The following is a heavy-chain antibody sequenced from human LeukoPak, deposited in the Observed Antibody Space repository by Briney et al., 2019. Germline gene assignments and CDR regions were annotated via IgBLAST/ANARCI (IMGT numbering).Heavy chain of an antibody. D-gene: IGHD2-2*01. CDR1: GYTFTGYY. V-gene: IGHV1-2*02. CDR2: INPNSGGT. J-gene: IGHJ5*02. Sequence: GASVKVSCKASGYTFTGYYMHWVRQAPGQGLEWMGWINPNSGGTNYAQKFQGRVTMTRDTSISTAYMELSRLRSDDTAVYYCAVTREGYCSSTSCYWFDPWGQGTLVTVSS. CDR3: AVTREGYCSSTSCYWFDP.